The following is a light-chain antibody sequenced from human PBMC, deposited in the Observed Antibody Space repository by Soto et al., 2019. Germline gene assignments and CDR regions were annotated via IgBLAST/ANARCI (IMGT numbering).Light chain of an antibody. CDR3: QQYNDWPPIT. Sequence: EFVLTHSPGTLSFSPGARATLSFRASQTVSSNLAWYQQKPGQAPRLLIFGASTRATGIPARFSGSGSGTEFTLTISSLQSEDFAVYYCQQYNDWPPITFGQGTRLEIK. CDR1: QTVSSN. V-gene: IGKV3-15*01. J-gene: IGKJ5*01. CDR2: GAS.